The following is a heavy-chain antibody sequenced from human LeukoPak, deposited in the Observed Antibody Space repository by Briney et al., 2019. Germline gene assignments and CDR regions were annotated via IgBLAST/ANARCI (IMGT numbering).Heavy chain of an antibody. CDR3: ARDRRDSGTFDI. CDR2: IYDSGST. Sequence: SEALSLTCTVSGGSISSYYWSWIRQPPGKGLEWIGYIYDSGSTNYNPSLKSRVTISVDTSKNQFSLKLNSVTAADTAVYYCARDRRDSGTFDIWGQGTMVTVSS. CDR1: GGSISSYY. V-gene: IGHV4-59*01. J-gene: IGHJ3*02. D-gene: IGHD1-1*01.